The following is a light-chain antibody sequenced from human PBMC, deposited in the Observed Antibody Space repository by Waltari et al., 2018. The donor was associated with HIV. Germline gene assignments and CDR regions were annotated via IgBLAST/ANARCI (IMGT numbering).Light chain of an antibody. Sequence: YELTQPLSVSVALGLTAKITCGGNNIGTKDVHWYQKRPGQAPVLVMFKDSNRPSGIPARFSGAKSRNTAALTISGVQVEDEADYFCQVWDNNVVFGGGTKLTVL. CDR3: QVWDNNVV. V-gene: IGLV3-9*01. J-gene: IGLJ3*02. CDR2: KDS. CDR1: NIGTKD.